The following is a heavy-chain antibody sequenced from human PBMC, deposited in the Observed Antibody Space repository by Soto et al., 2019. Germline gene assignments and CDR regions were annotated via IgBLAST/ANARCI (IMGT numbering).Heavy chain of an antibody. J-gene: IGHJ6*02. V-gene: IGHV3-73*01. CDR1: GFTFSGSA. D-gene: IGHD1-26*01. CDR2: IRSKANSYAT. CDR3: TRLSYYGSYYYGMDV. Sequence: PGGSLRLSCAASGFTFSGSAMHWVRQASGKGLEWVGRIRSKANSYATAYAASVKGRFTISRDDSKNTAYLQMNSLKTEDTAVYYCTRLSYYGSYYYGMDVWGQGTTVTVSS.